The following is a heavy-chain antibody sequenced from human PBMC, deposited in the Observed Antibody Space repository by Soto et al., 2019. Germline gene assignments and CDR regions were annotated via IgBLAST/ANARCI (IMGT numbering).Heavy chain of an antibody. J-gene: IGHJ4*02. CDR2: ISACNGNT. CDR3: VRTPDCDY. CDR1: GYTFTSYG. Sequence: ASVKVSCKASGYTFTSYGISWVRQAPGQRLEWIGWISACNGNTNYAQKLQERVTITTDMSTSTAYMELSSLRSEDTAVYYCVRTPDCDYWGPGTLVTVSS. V-gene: IGHV1-18*01.